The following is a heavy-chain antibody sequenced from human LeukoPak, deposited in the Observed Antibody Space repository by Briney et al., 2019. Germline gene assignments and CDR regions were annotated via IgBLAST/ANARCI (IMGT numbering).Heavy chain of an antibody. CDR2: INSDGSST. CDR3: ARAHHSSGYGY. V-gene: IGHV3-74*01. J-gene: IGHJ4*02. CDR1: GFTFSSYW. D-gene: IGHD3-22*01. Sequence: GGSLRLSCAASGFTFSSYWMHWVRQAPGRGLVWVSRINSDGSSTSYADSVKGRFTISRDNAKNTLYLQMNSLRAEDTAVYYCARAHHSSGYGYWGQGTLVTVSS.